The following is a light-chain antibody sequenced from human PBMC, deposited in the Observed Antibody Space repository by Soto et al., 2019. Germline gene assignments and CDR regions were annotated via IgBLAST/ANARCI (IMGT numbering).Light chain of an antibody. Sequence: QSALTQPASVSGSPGQSITISCTGTSSDVGAYNYVSWYQQHPGKAPKLMIYEVSNRPSGVSNRFSGSKSGNTASLPISGLQAEDEGDYYCSSYTGGSTWVFGGGTKLTVL. CDR1: SSDVGAYNY. CDR3: SSYTGGSTWV. J-gene: IGLJ3*02. V-gene: IGLV2-14*01. CDR2: EVS.